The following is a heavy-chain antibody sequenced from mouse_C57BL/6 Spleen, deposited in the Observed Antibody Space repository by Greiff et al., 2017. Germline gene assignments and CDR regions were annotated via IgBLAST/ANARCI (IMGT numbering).Heavy chain of an antibody. CDR1: GFTFSSYA. J-gene: IGHJ1*03. V-gene: IGHV5-4*03. CDR2: ISDGGSYT. CDR3: ARAMSTTKGVWYFDV. D-gene: IGHD2-4*01. Sequence: EVMLVESGGGLVKPGGSLKLSCAASGFTFSSYAMSWVRQTPEKRLAWVATISDGGSYTYYPDNVKGRFTISRDNAKNNLYLQMSHLKSEDTAMYYCARAMSTTKGVWYFDVWGTGTTVTVSS.